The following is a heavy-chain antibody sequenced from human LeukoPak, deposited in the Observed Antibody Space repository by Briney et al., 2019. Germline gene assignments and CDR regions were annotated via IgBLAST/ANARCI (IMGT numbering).Heavy chain of an antibody. J-gene: IGHJ6*02. Sequence: GGSPRLSCAASGFTFSSFGMGWVRQAPGKGLEWVSSVSGNGAGTYYADSVKGRFSISRDNSKNTLYLQMNSLRAEDTALYYCAKDYHPSGDRYYGMDVWGQGTTVTVSS. D-gene: IGHD4-17*01. CDR2: VSGNGAGT. CDR3: AKDYHPSGDRYYGMDV. CDR1: GFTFSSFG. V-gene: IGHV3-23*01.